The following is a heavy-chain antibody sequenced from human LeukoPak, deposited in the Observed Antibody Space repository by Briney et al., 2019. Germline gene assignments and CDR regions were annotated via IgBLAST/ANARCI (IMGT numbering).Heavy chain of an antibody. CDR1: GYTFTGYY. V-gene: IGHV1-2*02. CDR3: ASLDYGDYGAVKDY. D-gene: IGHD4-17*01. CDR2: INPNSGGT. J-gene: IGHJ4*02. Sequence: ASVKVSCKASGYTFTGYYMHWVRQAPGQGLEWMGWINPNSGGTNYAQKFQGRVAMTRDTSISTAYMELSRLRSDDTAVYYCASLDYGDYGAVKDYWGQGTLVTVSS.